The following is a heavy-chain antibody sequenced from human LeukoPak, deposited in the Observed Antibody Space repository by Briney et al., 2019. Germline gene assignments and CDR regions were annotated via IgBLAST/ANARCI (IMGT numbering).Heavy chain of an antibody. V-gene: IGHV4-39*01. Sequence: SETLSLTCTVSGGSISSSSYYWGWIRQPPGKGLEWIGSIYYSGSTYYNPSLKSRVTISVDTSKNQFSLKLSSVTAADTAVYYCARGGGQWLRSYYFDYWGQGALVTVSS. CDR3: ARGGGQWLRSYYFDY. D-gene: IGHD5-12*01. CDR2: IYYSGST. J-gene: IGHJ4*02. CDR1: GGSISSSSYY.